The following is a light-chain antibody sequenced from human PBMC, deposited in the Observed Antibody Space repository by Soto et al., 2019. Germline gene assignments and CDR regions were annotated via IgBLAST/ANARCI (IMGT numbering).Light chain of an antibody. CDR1: SNDVGGYSY. CDR2: EVD. CDR3: SSYTINITRV. J-gene: IGLJ3*02. Sequence: QSALTQPASVSGSPGQSITITCAGTSNDVGGYSYVSWYQQYPGKAPKLIIYEVDNRPSGVSHRFSGSKSGNTASLTISGLEAEDEGDYYCSSYTINITRVFGDGTKVTVL. V-gene: IGLV2-14*01.